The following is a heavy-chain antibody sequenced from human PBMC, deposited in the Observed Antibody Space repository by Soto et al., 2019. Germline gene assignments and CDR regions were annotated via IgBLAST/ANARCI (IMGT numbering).Heavy chain of an antibody. CDR1: GGSISSSSYY. CDR3: ARHDIAAAGGSCFDY. D-gene: IGHD6-13*01. CDR2: IYYSGST. J-gene: IGHJ4*02. V-gene: IGHV4-39*01. Sequence: SETLSLTCTVSGGSISSSSYYWGWIRQPPGKGLEWIGSIYYSGSTYYNPSLKSRVTISVDTSKNQFSLKLSSVTAADTAVYYCARHDIAAAGGSCFDYWGQGTLVTVSS.